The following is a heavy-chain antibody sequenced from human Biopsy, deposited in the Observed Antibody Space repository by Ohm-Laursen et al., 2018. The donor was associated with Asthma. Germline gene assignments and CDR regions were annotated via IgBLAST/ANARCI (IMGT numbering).Heavy chain of an antibody. J-gene: IGHJ4*02. V-gene: IGHV3-33*06. Sequence: SLRLSCSASGFTFRSYGMHWVRQAPGKGLEWVAIIWYDGSNKYHADSVKGRFTISRDNSKNTLYLQMSSLRAEDTAVYYCAKGYYYDSSGFDYWGQGTLVTVSS. CDR2: IWYDGSNK. CDR3: AKGYYYDSSGFDY. CDR1: GFTFRSYG. D-gene: IGHD3-22*01.